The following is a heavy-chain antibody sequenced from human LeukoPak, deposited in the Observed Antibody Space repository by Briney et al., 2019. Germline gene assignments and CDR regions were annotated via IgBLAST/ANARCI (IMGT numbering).Heavy chain of an antibody. CDR1: GFTFSSYS. D-gene: IGHD3-22*01. Sequence: GGSLRLSCAASGFTFSSYSMNWVRQAPGKGLEWVSSISSSSSYIYYADSVKGRFTISRDNAKNSLYLQMNSLRAEDTALYYCAKDRGYYDSSGYYDYWGQGTLVTVSS. CDR2: ISSSSSYI. V-gene: IGHV3-21*04. CDR3: AKDRGYYDSSGYYDY. J-gene: IGHJ4*02.